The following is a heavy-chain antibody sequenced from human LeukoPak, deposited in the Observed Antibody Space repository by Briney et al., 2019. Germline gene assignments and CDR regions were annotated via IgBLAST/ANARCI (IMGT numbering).Heavy chain of an antibody. J-gene: IGHJ4*02. CDR3: ANQRLYQLLGAPLDY. V-gene: IGHV3-23*01. D-gene: IGHD2-2*01. Sequence: GGSLRLSCAASGFTFSSYAMSWVRQAPGEGLEWVSAISGSGGSTYYADSVKGRFTISRDNSKNTLYLQMNSLRAEDTAVYYCANQRLYQLLGAPLDYWGQGTLVTVSS. CDR1: GFTFSSYA. CDR2: ISGSGGST.